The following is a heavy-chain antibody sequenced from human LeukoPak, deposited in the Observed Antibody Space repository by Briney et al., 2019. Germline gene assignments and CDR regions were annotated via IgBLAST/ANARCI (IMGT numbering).Heavy chain of an antibody. V-gene: IGHV4-34*01. CDR3: ARHVSWNYGSGTYYNFWFDP. Sequence: SETLSLTCAVYGGSFSGYYWSWIRQPPGKGLEWIGEINHSGSTNYNPSLKSRVTISVDTSNNQFSLRLSSVTAADTAVYYCARHVSWNYGSGTYYNFWFDPWGQGTLVTVSS. CDR1: GGSFSGYY. D-gene: IGHD3-10*01. CDR2: INHSGST. J-gene: IGHJ5*02.